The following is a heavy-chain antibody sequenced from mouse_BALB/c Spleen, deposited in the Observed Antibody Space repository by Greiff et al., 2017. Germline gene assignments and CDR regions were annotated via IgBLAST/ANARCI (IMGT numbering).Heavy chain of an antibody. CDR3: ARAYYRYDAMDY. CDR1: GYTFTSYW. CDR2: INPSTGYT. J-gene: IGHJ4*01. D-gene: IGHD2-14*01. V-gene: IGHV1-7*01. Sequence: VQLQESGAELAKPGASVKMSCKASGYTFTSYWMHWVKQRPGQGLEWIGYINPSTGYTEYNQKFKDKATLTADKSSSTAYMQLSSLTSEDSAVYYCARAYYRYDAMDYWGQGTSVTVSS.